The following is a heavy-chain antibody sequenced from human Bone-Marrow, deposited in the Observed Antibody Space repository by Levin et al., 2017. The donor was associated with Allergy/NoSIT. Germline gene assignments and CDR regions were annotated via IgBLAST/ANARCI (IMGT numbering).Heavy chain of an antibody. CDR1: RFTFTAYH. CDR2: INLNSGDT. V-gene: IGHV1-2*02. D-gene: IGHD3-3*02. Sequence: GESLKISCTGSRFTFTAYHMHWVRQAPGQGLEWMGWINLNSGDTKYAQKFQGRVSMTMDTSISRAYMELTSLRADDTAKYYCVRNQYDHFALALWGQGTNVTVSS. CDR3: VRNQYDHFALAL. J-gene: IGHJ3*01.